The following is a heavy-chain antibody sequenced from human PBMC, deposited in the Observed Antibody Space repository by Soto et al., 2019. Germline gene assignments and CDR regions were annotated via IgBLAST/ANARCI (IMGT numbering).Heavy chain of an antibody. CDR3: AREEGEYCSSTSCFPPDY. Sequence: ASVKVSCKASGYTFTSYGISWVRQAPGQGLEWMGWISAYNGNTNYAQKLQGRVTMTTDTSTSTAYMELRSLRSDDTAMYYCAREEGEYCSSTSCFPPDYWGQGTLVTVS. V-gene: IGHV1-18*01. CDR1: GYTFTSYG. J-gene: IGHJ4*02. D-gene: IGHD2-2*01. CDR2: ISAYNGNT.